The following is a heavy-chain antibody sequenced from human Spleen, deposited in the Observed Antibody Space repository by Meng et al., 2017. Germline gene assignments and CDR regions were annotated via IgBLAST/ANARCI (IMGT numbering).Heavy chain of an antibody. CDR3: ARGPTTMAHDFDY. V-gene: IGHV4-34*01. CDR2: INHSGST. Sequence: RLQQWGAGLLKPSETLSLTCFVSGGSFSDYYWSWIRQPPGKGLEWIGEINHSGSTNYNPSLESRATISVDTSQNNLSLKLSSVTAADSAVYYCARGPTTMAHDFDYWGQGTLVTVSS. J-gene: IGHJ4*02. CDR1: GGSFSDYY. D-gene: IGHD4-11*01.